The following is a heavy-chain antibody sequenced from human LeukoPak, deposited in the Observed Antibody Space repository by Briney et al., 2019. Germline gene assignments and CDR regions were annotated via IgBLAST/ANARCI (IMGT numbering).Heavy chain of an antibody. CDR3: ARDPSDRDIFTGYPFDY. Sequence: RASVQVSCQASGYTFTGYYMHWVRQAPGQGLEWMGWINPNSGGTNYAQKFQGRVTMTRDTSISTAYMELSRLRSDDTAVYYCARDPSDRDIFTGYPFDYWGQGTLVTVSS. J-gene: IGHJ4*02. V-gene: IGHV1-2*02. D-gene: IGHD3-9*01. CDR2: INPNSGGT. CDR1: GYTFTGYY.